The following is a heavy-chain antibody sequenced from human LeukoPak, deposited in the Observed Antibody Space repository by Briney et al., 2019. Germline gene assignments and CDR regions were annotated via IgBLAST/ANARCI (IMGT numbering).Heavy chain of an antibody. CDR2: INRRGHT. V-gene: IGHV3-43*01. J-gene: IGHJ4*02. CDR3: AKEVDCPSDCLFFHS. D-gene: IGHD2-21*02. Sequence: GRSLRLSCAAPGFTFDRFTIHWVRHTPGKGLEWVSLINRRGHTFYADSVKGRFTISRDNSRNSVFLQMNSLRPEDTALYHCAKEVDCPSDCLFFHSWGQGTLVTVSS. CDR1: GFTFDRFT.